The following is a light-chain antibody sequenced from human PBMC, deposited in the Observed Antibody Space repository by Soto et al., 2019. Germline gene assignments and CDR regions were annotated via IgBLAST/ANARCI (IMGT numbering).Light chain of an antibody. Sequence: DIQMTQSPSSLSASVGDRVTITCQASQDISNYLNWYQQKPGKAPKLLIYYASKLETGVPSRFSGSGSGTDFTFTISSLQPEDIATYYCQQYDNLPGLTFGGGTKGEIK. V-gene: IGKV1-33*01. CDR3: QQYDNLPGLT. CDR1: QDISNY. J-gene: IGKJ4*01. CDR2: YAS.